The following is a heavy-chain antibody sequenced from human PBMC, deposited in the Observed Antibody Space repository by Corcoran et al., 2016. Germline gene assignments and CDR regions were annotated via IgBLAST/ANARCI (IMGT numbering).Heavy chain of an antibody. Sequence: EVQLVQSGAEVKKPGESLKISCKGAGYSFTSYWIGWVRQMPGKGLEWMGIIYPGDSDTRYSPSFHGQVTISADKSISTAYLQWSVKASDTAMYYCARQGRVGTTIRYYFDYWGQGTLVTVSS. J-gene: IGHJ4*02. V-gene: IGHV5-51*01. CDR3: ARQGRVGTTIRYYFDY. D-gene: IGHD2-2*01. CDR1: GYSFTSYW. CDR2: IYPGDSDT.